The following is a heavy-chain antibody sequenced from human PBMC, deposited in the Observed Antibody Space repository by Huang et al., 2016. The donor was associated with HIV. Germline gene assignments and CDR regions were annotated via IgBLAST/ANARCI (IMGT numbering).Heavy chain of an antibody. CDR2: ISYDGRNK. CDR1: GFTFTNYA. Sequence: QVQLVESGGGLVQPGRSLRLSCAASGFTFTNYAIHWGRQAPGNGLEGVACISYDGRNKVYADSVKGRFTISRDNSKSTLYLLMNSLRVDDTALYYCARSAVPGDGDWFDPWGQGTLVTVSS. J-gene: IGHJ5*02. D-gene: IGHD6-19*01. CDR3: ARSAVPGDGDWFDP. V-gene: IGHV3-30*04.